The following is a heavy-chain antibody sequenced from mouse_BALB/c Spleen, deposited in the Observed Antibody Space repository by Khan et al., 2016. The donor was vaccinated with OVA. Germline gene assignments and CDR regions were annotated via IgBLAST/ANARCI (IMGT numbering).Heavy chain of an antibody. CDR3: SRSAYGNFAY. CDR2: ISSDGDYN. J-gene: IGHJ3*01. CDR1: GFSFSTYA. Sequence: EVQLVESGGGLVKPGGSLKLSCAASGFSFSTYAMSWVRQTPEKRLEWVATISSDGDYNYYPDNVTGRFIISRDTAKHTLYLQMSSLRSEDTAMYYCSRSAYGNFAYWGQGTLVTVSA. D-gene: IGHD2-1*01. V-gene: IGHV5-9-3*01.